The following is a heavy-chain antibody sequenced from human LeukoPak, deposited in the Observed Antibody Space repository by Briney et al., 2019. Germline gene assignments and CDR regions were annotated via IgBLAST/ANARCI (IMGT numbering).Heavy chain of an antibody. V-gene: IGHV3-53*01. CDR1: GFAVSSND. CDR3: ARDLGDGEFDS. J-gene: IGHJ4*02. Sequence: PGGSPRLSCAASGFAVSSNDMSWVRQAPGKGLKWVSTIYVGGRTYYADSVKGRFTISRDDSKNTVYLQMNSLRAEDTATYFCARDLGDGEFDSWGQGTLVTVSS. CDR2: IYVGGRT. D-gene: IGHD3-10*01.